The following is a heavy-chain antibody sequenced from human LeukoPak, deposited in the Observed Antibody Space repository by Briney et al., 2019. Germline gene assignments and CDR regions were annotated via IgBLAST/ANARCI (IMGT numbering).Heavy chain of an antibody. J-gene: IGHJ4*02. CDR3: ARDPSRLYFDY. D-gene: IGHD6-25*01. Sequence: PGGSLRLSCAASGFTSSSYAMHWVRQAPGKGLEWVAVISYDGSNKYYADSVKGRFTISRDNSKNTLYLQMNSLRAEDTAVYYCARDPSRLYFDYWGQGALVTVSS. V-gene: IGHV3-30*04. CDR2: ISYDGSNK. CDR1: GFTSSSYA.